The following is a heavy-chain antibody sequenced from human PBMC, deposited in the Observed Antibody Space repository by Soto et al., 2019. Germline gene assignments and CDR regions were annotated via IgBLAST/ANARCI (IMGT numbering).Heavy chain of an antibody. CDR1: GFTFSNYG. CDR2: ISLDGSNK. V-gene: IGHV3-30*18. Sequence: QVQLVESGGGVVQPGRSLRLSCAASGFTFSNYGMHWVRQAPGKGLEWVAVISLDGSNKYYSDSVKGRFTISRDNSKNTLYLQMNSLRPEDTAVYYCAKLMGPFDYWGQGTLVTVSS. CDR3: AKLMGPFDY. J-gene: IGHJ4*02. D-gene: IGHD3-16*01.